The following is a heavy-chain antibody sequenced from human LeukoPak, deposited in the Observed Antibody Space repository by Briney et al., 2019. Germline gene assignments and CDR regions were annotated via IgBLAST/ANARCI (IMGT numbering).Heavy chain of an antibody. J-gene: IGHJ4*02. CDR1: GYTFTGYY. D-gene: IGHD5-12*01. V-gene: IGHV1-2*02. CDR2: INPNSGGT. CDR3: ARGNRVHSGYDY. Sequence: GASVKVSCKASGYTFTGYYMHWVRQAPGQGLEWMGWINPNSGGTNYSQKFQGRVTMTRETSISTAYMELSRLRSDDTAGYYCARGNRVHSGYDYWGQGTLVTVSS.